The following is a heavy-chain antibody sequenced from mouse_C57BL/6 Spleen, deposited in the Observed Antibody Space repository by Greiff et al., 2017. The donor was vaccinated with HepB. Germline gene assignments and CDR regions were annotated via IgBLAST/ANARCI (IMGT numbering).Heavy chain of an antibody. CDR1: GYTFTSYG. J-gene: IGHJ2*01. D-gene: IGHD1-1*01. CDR3: ARNYGSSYGSYFDY. Sequence: VQLQQSGAELARPGASVKLSCKASGYTFTSYGISWVKQRTGQGLEWIGEIYPRSGNTYYNEKFKGKATLTAYKSSSTAYMELRSLTSEDSAVYFCARNYGSSYGSYFDYWGQGTTLTVSS. V-gene: IGHV1-81*01. CDR2: IYPRSGNT.